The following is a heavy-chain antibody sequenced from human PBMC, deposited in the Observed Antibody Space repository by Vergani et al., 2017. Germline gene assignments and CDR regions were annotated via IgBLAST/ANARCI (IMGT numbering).Heavy chain of an antibody. J-gene: IGHJ4*02. CDR2: ISAYNGNT. D-gene: IGHD2-2*01. CDR3: AREPYCSSTSCYPFDY. CDR1: GYTFTSYG. V-gene: IGHV1-18*01. Sequence: QVQLVQSGAEVKKPGASVKVSCKASGYTFTSYGISWVRQAPGQGLEWMGWISAYNGNTNYAQKLQGRVPMTTDTSTSTAYMELRSLRSDDTAVFYCAREPYCSSTSCYPFDYWGQGTLVTVSS.